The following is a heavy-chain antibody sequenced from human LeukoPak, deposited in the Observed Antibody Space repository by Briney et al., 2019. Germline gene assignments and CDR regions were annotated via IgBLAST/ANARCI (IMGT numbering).Heavy chain of an antibody. CDR1: GGSINSGSYY. V-gene: IGHV4-61*02. J-gene: IGHJ6*03. D-gene: IGHD2-21*02. CDR3: ARETVVVVTAIVYYYYYMDV. CDR2: IYTSGST. Sequence: PSETLSLTCTVSGGSINSGSYYWSWIRQPAGKGLEWIGRIYTSGSTNYNPSLKSRVTISVDTSKNQFSLKLSSVTAADTAVYYCARETVVVVTAIVYYYYYMDVWGKGTTVTISS.